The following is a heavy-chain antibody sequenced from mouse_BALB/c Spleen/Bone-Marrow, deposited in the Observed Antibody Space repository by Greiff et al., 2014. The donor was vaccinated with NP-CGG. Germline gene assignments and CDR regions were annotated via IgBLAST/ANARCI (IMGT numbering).Heavy chain of an antibody. CDR1: GFTFSTFG. D-gene: IGHD4-1*01. CDR2: ISSGSTAI. J-gene: IGHJ1*01. CDR3: ARGGNWDDFDV. V-gene: IGHV5-17*02. Sequence: EVMLVESGGGLVQPGGSRKLSCAAFGFTFSTFGMHWVRQAPEKGLEWVAYISSGSTAIFYADTLKGRFTISRDNPENTLFLRMTSLRSEDTAMYYCARGGNWDDFDVWGAGTTVTVSS.